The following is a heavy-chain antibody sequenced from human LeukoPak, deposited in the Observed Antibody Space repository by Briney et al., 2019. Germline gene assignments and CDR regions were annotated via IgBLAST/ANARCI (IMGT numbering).Heavy chain of an antibody. Sequence: PGRSLRLSCAASGFTFDEYAMHWVRHAPGKGLEWVSGINWSSDNIAYADSVKGRFSISRDNAKNSVYLQMDSLRPEDTALYLCAKDSGLINPLYYFDLWGQGTLVSVSS. V-gene: IGHV3-9*01. CDR2: INWSSDNI. CDR3: AKDSGLINPLYYFDL. D-gene: IGHD3-16*01. J-gene: IGHJ4*02. CDR1: GFTFDEYA.